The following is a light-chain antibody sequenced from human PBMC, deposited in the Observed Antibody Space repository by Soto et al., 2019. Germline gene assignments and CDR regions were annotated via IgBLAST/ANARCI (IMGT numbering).Light chain of an antibody. Sequence: QSVLTQPPSVSGAPGQRVTISCTGSSSNIGAGYDVHWYQQLPGTAPKLLIYGNSNRPSEVPDRFSGSKSGTSASLAITGLQAEDEADYFWQSYDSSLSVYVFGTGTKVTVL. CDR2: GNS. CDR1: SSNIGAGYD. V-gene: IGLV1-40*01. J-gene: IGLJ1*01. CDR3: QSYDSSLSVYV.